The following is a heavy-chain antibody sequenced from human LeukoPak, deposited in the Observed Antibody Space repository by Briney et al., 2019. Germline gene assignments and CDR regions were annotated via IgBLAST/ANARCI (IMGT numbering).Heavy chain of an antibody. Sequence: GGSLRLSCAASGFTFSSYSMNWVRQAPGKGLEWVSSISSSSSYIYYADSVKGRFTISRDNAKNSLYLQMNSLRAEDTAVYYCARDPQYYDFWSGHWRAFDIWGQGTMVTVSS. J-gene: IGHJ3*02. D-gene: IGHD3-3*01. CDR2: ISSSSSYI. CDR3: ARDPQYYDFWSGHWRAFDI. CDR1: GFTFSSYS. V-gene: IGHV3-21*01.